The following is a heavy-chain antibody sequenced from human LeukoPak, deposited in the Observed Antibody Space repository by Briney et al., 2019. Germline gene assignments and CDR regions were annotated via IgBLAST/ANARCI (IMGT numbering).Heavy chain of an antibody. CDR1: GGTFSSYA. J-gene: IGHJ4*02. V-gene: IGHV1-69*13. D-gene: IGHD6-13*01. Sequence: SVKVSCKASGGTFSSYAISWVRQAPGQGLEWMGGIIPIFGTANYAQKFQGRVTITADESTSTAYMELSSLRSEDTAVYYCARVIAPAGILDYWGQGTLVTVSS. CDR2: IIPIFGTA. CDR3: ARVIAPAGILDY.